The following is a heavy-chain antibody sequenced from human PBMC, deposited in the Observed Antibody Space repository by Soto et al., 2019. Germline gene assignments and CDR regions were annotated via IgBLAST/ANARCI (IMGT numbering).Heavy chain of an antibody. V-gene: IGHV4-39*07. CDR1: GDSITSNSYF. CDR2: IYYSGST. D-gene: IGHD3-10*01. J-gene: IGHJ3*02. CDR3: ARAHGSGWGAFDI. Sequence: SETLSLTCTVSGDSITSNSYFWAWIRQPPGKGLEWIGSIYYSGSTYYNPSLKSRVTISVDRSKNQFSLKLSSVTAADTAVYYCARAHGSGWGAFDIWGQGTMVTVSS.